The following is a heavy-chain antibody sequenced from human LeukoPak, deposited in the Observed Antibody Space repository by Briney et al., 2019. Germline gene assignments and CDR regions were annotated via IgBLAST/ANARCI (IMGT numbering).Heavy chain of an antibody. Sequence: SETLSLTCTVSGGSISNYYWSWIRQPPGKGLEWIGYIYYSGTTNYNPSLKSRVTISVDTSKNQFSLKLSSVTAADTAVYYCARGLGLSRYSSGWYRTPLDYWGQGTLVTVSS. CDR1: GGSISNYY. CDR2: IYYSGTT. CDR3: ARGLGLSRYSSGWYRTPLDY. V-gene: IGHV4-59*12. D-gene: IGHD6-19*01. J-gene: IGHJ4*02.